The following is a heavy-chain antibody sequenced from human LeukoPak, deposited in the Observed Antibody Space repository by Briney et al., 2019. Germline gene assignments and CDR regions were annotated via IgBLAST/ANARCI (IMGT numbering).Heavy chain of an antibody. CDR1: GFSFSTYS. CDR3: TRDRYGD. CDR2: ISSRSGYI. V-gene: IGHV3-21*01. J-gene: IGHJ4*02. D-gene: IGHD5-18*01. Sequence: GESLRLSCAASGFSFSTYSMNWVRQAPGKGLEWVSSISSRSGYIYYADSVKGRFTISRDNAKNSLYLQMDSLGAEDTAVYYCTRDRYGDWGQGTLVTVSS.